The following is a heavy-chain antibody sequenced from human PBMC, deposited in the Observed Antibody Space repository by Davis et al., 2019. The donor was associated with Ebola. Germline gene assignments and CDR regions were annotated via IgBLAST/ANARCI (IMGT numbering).Heavy chain of an antibody. V-gene: IGHV3-23*01. CDR3: ARDRFSRTSDAFDI. CDR1: GFTFGTYD. J-gene: IGHJ3*02. Sequence: PGGSLRLSCPASGFTFGTYDMSWVRQAPGQGLEWVSGIRASGGSTYYADSVKGRFTISRDNSKNTLYLQMNSLRAEDTAVYYCARDRFSRTSDAFDIWGQGTMVTVSS. CDR2: IRASGGST.